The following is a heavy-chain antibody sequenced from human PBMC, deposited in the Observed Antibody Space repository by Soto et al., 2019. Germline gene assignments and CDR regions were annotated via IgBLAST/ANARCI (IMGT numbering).Heavy chain of an antibody. Sequence: GGSLRLSCAASGFTFSSYAMHWVRQAPGKGLEWVAVISYDGSNKYYADSVKGRFTISRDNSKNTLYLQMNSLRAEDTAVYYCASSILRFLEWLSPEDAFDIWGQGTMVTVSS. D-gene: IGHD3-3*01. CDR2: ISYDGSNK. V-gene: IGHV3-30*04. CDR1: GFTFSSYA. CDR3: ASSILRFLEWLSPEDAFDI. J-gene: IGHJ3*02.